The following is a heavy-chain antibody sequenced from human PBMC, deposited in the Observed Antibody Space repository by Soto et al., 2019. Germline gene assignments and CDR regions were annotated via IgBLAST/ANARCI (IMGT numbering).Heavy chain of an antibody. D-gene: IGHD6-19*01. CDR1: GFAFSNFA. V-gene: IGHV3-21*01. CDR3: ARDLLSGANYYAY. CDR2: ISGGSDFI. Sequence: EVQLVESGGGLVKPGGSLRLSCEASGFAFSNFAMNWVRQAPGKGLEWVSSISGGSDFIYYTDSVKGRFTISRDNAKNTLYLQMTGLGGDDTAVYYCARDLLSGANYYAYWAQGTLVTVSS. J-gene: IGHJ4*02.